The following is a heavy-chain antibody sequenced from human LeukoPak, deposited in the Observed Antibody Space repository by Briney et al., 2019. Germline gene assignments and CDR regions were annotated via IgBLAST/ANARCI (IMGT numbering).Heavy chain of an antibody. CDR3: ARSRPLLLWFGLIDY. J-gene: IGHJ4*02. CDR2: IYYSGST. V-gene: IGHV4-39*01. CDR1: GGSISSYY. D-gene: IGHD3-10*01. Sequence: SETLSLTCTVSGGSISSYYWSWIRQPPGKGLEWIGSIYYSGSTYYNPSLKSRVTISVDTSKNQFSLKLSSVTAADTAVYYCARSRPLLLWFGLIDYWGQGTLVTVSS.